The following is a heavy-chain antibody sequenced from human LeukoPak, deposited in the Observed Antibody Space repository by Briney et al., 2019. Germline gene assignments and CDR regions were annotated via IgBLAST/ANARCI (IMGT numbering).Heavy chain of an antibody. CDR1: GFTFSSYA. Sequence: GGSLRLSCAASGFTFSSYAMSSVRQAPGKGLEWVSAISGSGGSTYYADSVKGRFTISRDNSKNTLSLQMNSLRGENTAVYYCAKDSSGSYYGKSDYWGQGTLVAVSS. D-gene: IGHD1-26*01. CDR3: AKDSSGSYYGKSDY. CDR2: ISGSGGST. V-gene: IGHV3-23*01. J-gene: IGHJ4*02.